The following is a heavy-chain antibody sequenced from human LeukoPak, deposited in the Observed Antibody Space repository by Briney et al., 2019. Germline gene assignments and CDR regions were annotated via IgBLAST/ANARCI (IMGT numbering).Heavy chain of an antibody. CDR2: IYTSGST. J-gene: IGHJ6*03. V-gene: IGHV4-61*02. D-gene: IGHD3-9*01. CDR1: GGSISSGSYY. Sequence: PSQTLSLTCTVSGGSISSGSYYWSWIRQPAGKGLEWIGRIYTSGSTNYNPSLKSRVTISVDTSKNQFSLKLSSVTAADTAVYYCAREEAYYDILTGYYGGYYMDVWGKGTTVTVSS. CDR3: AREEAYYDILTGYYGGYYMDV.